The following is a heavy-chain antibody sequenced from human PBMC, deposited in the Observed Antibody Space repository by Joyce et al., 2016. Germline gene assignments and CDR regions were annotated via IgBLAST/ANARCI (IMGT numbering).Heavy chain of an antibody. CDR1: GGSFNKYT. CDR3: AGTFNYPHHDGMDV. Sequence: QVHLVHSGAEVKKSGSSVKVSCKASGGSFNKYTVSWVRQAPGKGLAWMGRIIPMLNMTNCAQEFQGRVTITADKSTTTAYMQLTGLRSDDTAVYFCAGTFNYPHHDGMDVWGQGTTVTVSS. J-gene: IGHJ6*02. CDR2: IIPMLNMT. V-gene: IGHV1-69*02. D-gene: IGHD5-24*01.